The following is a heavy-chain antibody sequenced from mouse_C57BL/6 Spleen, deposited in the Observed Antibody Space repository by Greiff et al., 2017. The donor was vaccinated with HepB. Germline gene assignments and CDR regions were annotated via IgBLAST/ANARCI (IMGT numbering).Heavy chain of an antibody. Sequence: VQLQQPGAELVKPGASVKLSCKASGYTFTSYWMHWVKQRPGQGLEWIGMIHPNSGSTNYNEKFKSKATLTVDKSSSTAYRQLSSLTSEDSAVYYCARWPAGSWFAYWGQGTLVTVSA. CDR3: ARWPAGSWFAY. CDR1: GYTFTSYW. J-gene: IGHJ3*01. V-gene: IGHV1-64*01. D-gene: IGHD3-1*01. CDR2: IHPNSGST.